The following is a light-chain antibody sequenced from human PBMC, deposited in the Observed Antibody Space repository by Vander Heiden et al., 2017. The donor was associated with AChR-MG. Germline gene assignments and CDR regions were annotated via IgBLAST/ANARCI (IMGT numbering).Light chain of an antibody. CDR3: CSYAGSSTLMV. J-gene: IGLJ2*01. V-gene: IGLV2-23*02. CDR2: EVS. Sequence: QSALTQPASVSGSPGQSITISCTGTSSDVGTYNLVSWYRQNPVKAPKLMIYEVSKRPSGVSNRFSGSKSGNTASLTISGLQAEDEADYYCCSYAGSSTLMVFGGGTKLTVL. CDR1: SSDVGTYNL.